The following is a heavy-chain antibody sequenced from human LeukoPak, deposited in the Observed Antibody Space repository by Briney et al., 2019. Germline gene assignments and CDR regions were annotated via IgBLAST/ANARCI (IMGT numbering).Heavy chain of an antibody. V-gene: IGHV4-59*01. CDR3: ARGRSSWPYYFDF. CDR2: IYYSGRT. Sequence: SETLSLTCTVSGGSITNYYWSWIRQPPGKGLEWIGYIYYSGRTNYNPSLKSRVTISVDTSKSQFSLRLSSVTAADMAVYYCARGRSSWPYYFDFWGQGTLVTVSS. D-gene: IGHD6-13*01. J-gene: IGHJ4*02. CDR1: GGSITNYY.